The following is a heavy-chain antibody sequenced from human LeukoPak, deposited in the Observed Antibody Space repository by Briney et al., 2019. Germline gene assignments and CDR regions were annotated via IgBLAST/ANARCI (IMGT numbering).Heavy chain of an antibody. CDR3: ATRWVLTEEPY. J-gene: IGHJ4*02. CDR2: IHHSGST. Sequence: PSETLSLTCAVSGFTISSYALYTFGRQPPGQGLEWIREIHHSGSTNYNVSLKIRVTISLDKSKNQFSLDLPSETAADTAEYYCATRWVLTEEPYGGQGTLVTVSS. CDR1: GFTISSYAL. V-gene: IGHV4-4*02. D-gene: IGHD1-14*01.